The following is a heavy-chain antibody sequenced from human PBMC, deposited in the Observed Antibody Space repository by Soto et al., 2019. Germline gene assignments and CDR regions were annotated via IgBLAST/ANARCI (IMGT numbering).Heavy chain of an antibody. Sequence: QITLTESGPTLVKPTQTLTLTCTFSGFSLTKTETGVAWIRQPPGEALEWLALIYWDDDKRYNPSLRNRLTLSKDTSNSQVVLEMTDVDPVDTATYFCAHTHIALRQPLVFDPWGQGTLVTVSS. CDR3: AHTHIALRQPLVFDP. CDR1: GFSLTKTETG. D-gene: IGHD2-8*01. CDR2: IYWDDDK. J-gene: IGHJ5*02. V-gene: IGHV2-5*02.